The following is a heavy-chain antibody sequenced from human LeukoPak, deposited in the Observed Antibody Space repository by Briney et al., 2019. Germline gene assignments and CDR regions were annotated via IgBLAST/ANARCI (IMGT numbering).Heavy chain of an antibody. CDR3: ARVQGEMAISPADY. CDR1: GFTFRSYG. J-gene: IGHJ4*02. D-gene: IGHD5-24*01. Sequence: GRSLRLSCAASGFTFRSYGMHWVRQAPGKGLEWVAVIWYDGSNKYYADSVKGRFTISRDNSKNTLYLQMNSLRAEDTAVYYCARVQGEMAISPADYWGQGTLVTVSS. CDR2: IWYDGSNK. V-gene: IGHV3-33*01.